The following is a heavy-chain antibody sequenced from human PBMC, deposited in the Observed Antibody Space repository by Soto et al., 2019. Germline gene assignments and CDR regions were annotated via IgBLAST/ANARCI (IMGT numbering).Heavy chain of an antibody. CDR1: GSTFRNHG. CDR3: AKDPGRKARNRGYSYGYNRPKPGIFGY. J-gene: IGHJ4*02. D-gene: IGHD5-18*01. CDR2: ISYDGSNK. V-gene: IGHV3-30*18. Sequence: GGSLRLSCAASGSTFRNHGMHWVRQAPGKGLEWVAVISYDGSNKYYADSVKGRFTISRDNSKNTLYLQMNSLRAEDTAVYYCAKDPGRKARNRGYSYGYNRPKPGIFGYWGQGTLVTVSS.